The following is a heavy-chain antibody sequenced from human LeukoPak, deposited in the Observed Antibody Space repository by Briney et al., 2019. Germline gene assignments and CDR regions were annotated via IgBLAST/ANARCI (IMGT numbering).Heavy chain of an antibody. CDR3: ARLYTTFRAFDV. V-gene: IGHV4-34*01. CDR1: GGSISSYY. D-gene: IGHD2-2*02. Sequence: PSETLSLTCTVSGGSISSYYWSWIRQPPGKGLEWIGEINHSGSTNYNPSLKSRVTISVETSKNQFSLKLSSVTAADTAVYYCARLYTTFRAFDVWGQGTMVTVSS. CDR2: INHSGST. J-gene: IGHJ3*01.